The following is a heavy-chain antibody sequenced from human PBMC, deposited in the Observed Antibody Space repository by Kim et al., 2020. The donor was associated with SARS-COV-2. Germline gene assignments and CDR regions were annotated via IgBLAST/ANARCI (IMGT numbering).Heavy chain of an antibody. J-gene: IGHJ4*02. V-gene: IGHV3-33*06. CDR3: AKDPLYDSSGLFDY. Sequence: VKVHITISRDNSKHTLYLQMNSLRAEDTAVYYCAKDPLYDSSGLFDYWGQGTLVTVSS. D-gene: IGHD3-22*01.